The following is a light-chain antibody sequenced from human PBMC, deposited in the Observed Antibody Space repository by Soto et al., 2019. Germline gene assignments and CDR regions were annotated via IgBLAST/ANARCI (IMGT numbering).Light chain of an antibody. V-gene: IGKV1-39*01. Sequence: DIQMTQSPSSLSASVGDRVTITCRASQSLSNYLNWYQQKPGKAPKLLIYATDTLQSGVPSRFSGSGSGTDFTLTVSSLLPEDFATYYCQQGYSPPWTFGQGTKVEIK. J-gene: IGKJ1*01. CDR1: QSLSNY. CDR3: QQGYSPPWT. CDR2: ATD.